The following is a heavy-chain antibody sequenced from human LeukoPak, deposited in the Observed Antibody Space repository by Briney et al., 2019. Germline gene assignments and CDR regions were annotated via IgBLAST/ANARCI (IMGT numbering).Heavy chain of an antibody. CDR2: IYPGDSDT. J-gene: IGHJ6*03. V-gene: IGHV5-51*01. CDR1: GYSFTSYW. D-gene: IGHD5-18*01. CDR3: ARHLGSYGFNYYYMDV. Sequence: GGSLKISCKGSGYSFTSYWIGWVRQMPGKGLEWMGIIYPGDSDTRYSPSFQGQVTISADKSISTAYLQWSSLKASDTAMYYCARHLGSYGFNYYYMDVWGKGTTVTVSS.